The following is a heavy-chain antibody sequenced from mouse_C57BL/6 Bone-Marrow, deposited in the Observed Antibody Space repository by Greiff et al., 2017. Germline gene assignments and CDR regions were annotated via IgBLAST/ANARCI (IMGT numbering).Heavy chain of an antibody. CDR3: ARHEGEYDGFAY. J-gene: IGHJ3*01. V-gene: IGHV5-6*01. Sequence: EVQGVESGGDLVKPGGSLKLSCAASGFTFSSYGMSWVRQTPDKRLEWVATISSGGSYTYYPASVKGRFTISRDNAKNTLYLQMSSLKSQDTAMYYCARHEGEYDGFAYWGHGTLVTVSA. CDR1: GFTFSSYG. CDR2: ISSGGSYT. D-gene: IGHD2-14*01.